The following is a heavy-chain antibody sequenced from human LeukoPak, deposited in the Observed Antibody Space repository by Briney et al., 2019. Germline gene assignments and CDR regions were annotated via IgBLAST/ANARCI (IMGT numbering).Heavy chain of an antibody. CDR3: AKEGEAGYSGGFDH. D-gene: IGHD3-9*01. J-gene: IGHJ4*02. Sequence: GGSQRLSCAASGFTFSNYGIHWVRQAPGRGLEWVTFISFDGSNEYYADSVKGRFTISRDNSKKMVYVRMNSLRAEDTAVYYCAKEGEAGYSGGFDHWGQGTLVTVSS. CDR2: ISFDGSNE. V-gene: IGHV3-30*18. CDR1: GFTFSNYG.